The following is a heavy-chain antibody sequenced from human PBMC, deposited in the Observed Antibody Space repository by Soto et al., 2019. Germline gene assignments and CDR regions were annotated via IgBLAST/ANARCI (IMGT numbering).Heavy chain of an antibody. D-gene: IGHD5-18*01. Sequence: QVQLVQSGAELKKPGSSVKVSCKASGGTFTSHTIIAWVRQAPGQGPEWMGRIIPTLDIVDYAQKFQDRVTIPADKPTSTAYMELRSLISEDTAVYYCARDERGYNYVSDYGLDVWGQGTSVTVSS. V-gene: IGHV1-69*08. J-gene: IGHJ6*02. CDR2: IIPTLDIV. CDR3: ARDERGYNYVSDYGLDV. CDR1: GGTFTSHT.